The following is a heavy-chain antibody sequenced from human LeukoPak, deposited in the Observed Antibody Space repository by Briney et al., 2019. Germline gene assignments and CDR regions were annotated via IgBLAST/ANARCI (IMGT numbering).Heavy chain of an antibody. CDR2: ISAYNGNT. D-gene: IGHD3-10*01. CDR1: GYTFTSYA. V-gene: IGHV1-18*01. Sequence: GASVKFSCKASGYTFTSYAISWVRQAPGQGLEWMGWISAYNGNTNYAQKLQGRVTMTTDTSTSTAYMELRSLRSDDTAVYYCARVHYGSGSYKRQTGPFDYWGQGTLVTVSS. CDR3: ARVHYGSGSYKRQTGPFDY. J-gene: IGHJ4*02.